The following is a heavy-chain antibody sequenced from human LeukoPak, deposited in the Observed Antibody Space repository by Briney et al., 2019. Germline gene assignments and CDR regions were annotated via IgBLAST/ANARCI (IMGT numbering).Heavy chain of an antibody. D-gene: IGHD3-3*01. CDR3: ATSDYDSRYYFDF. V-gene: IGHV3-74*01. J-gene: IGHJ4*02. Sequence: PGGSLRLSCAASGFTFSNYWMHWVRQAPGKGLVWVSRINSDGSITDYAGSVKGRFTMSRDNAKNTLYLQVNTLRAEDTAVYYCATSDYDSRYYFDFWGQGTLVTVSS. CDR2: INSDGSIT. CDR1: GFTFSNYW.